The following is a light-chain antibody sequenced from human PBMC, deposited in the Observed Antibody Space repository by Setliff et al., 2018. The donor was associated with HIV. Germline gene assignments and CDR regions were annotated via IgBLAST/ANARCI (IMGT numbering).Light chain of an antibody. Sequence: QSVLTQPASVSGSPGQSITISCTGDSSDIGTYNYVSWYQQHPDKAPKLLIYDVSNRTSGVSNRFSGSKSGNTASLTISGLQAEDECDYYCSSYTSTTFYVFGTGTKV. CDR2: DVS. CDR1: SSDIGTYNY. V-gene: IGLV2-14*03. J-gene: IGLJ1*01. CDR3: SSYTSTTFYV.